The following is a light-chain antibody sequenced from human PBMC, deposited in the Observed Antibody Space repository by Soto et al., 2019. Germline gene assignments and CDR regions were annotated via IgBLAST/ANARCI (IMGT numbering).Light chain of an antibody. J-gene: IGLJ1*01. V-gene: IGLV1-40*01. CDR1: SSNIGAGYD. CDR3: QSYDTALGGSYV. CDR2: DDI. Sequence: QSLLTQPPSVSGAPGQRVTISCTGSSSNIGAGYDVHWYQQRPGTAPRLLISDDINRPSGVPVRFSGSKSGTSASLAITGLQADDEADYYCQSYDTALGGSYVFGSGTKLTVL.